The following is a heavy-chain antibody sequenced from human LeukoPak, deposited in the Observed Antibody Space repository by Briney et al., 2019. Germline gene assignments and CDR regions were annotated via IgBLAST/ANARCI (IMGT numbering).Heavy chain of an antibody. D-gene: IGHD6-25*01. Sequence: GGSLTLSCAASGFTFSSNAMSWVRQAPGKGLEWVSAISGSGSSTYYAGSVRGRFTTSRDNSKRTVYLQMNSLRVEDTAVYYCAPLAANIFDYWGQGTLVTASS. J-gene: IGHJ4*02. CDR2: ISGSGSST. CDR1: GFTFSSNA. CDR3: APLAANIFDY. V-gene: IGHV3-23*01.